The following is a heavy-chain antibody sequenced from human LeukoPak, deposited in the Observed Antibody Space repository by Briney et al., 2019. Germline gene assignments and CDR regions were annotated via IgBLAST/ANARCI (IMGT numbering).Heavy chain of an antibody. CDR1: GGTFSSYA. CDR2: IIPIFGTA. D-gene: IGHD3-22*01. CDR3: ARTNYDYDSSGYLPPYYFDY. Sequence: SVKVSCKASGGTFSSYAISWVRQAPGQGLEWMGGIIPIFGTANYAQKFQGRVTITADESTSTAYMELSRLRSEDTAVYYCARTNYDYDSSGYLPPYYFDYWGQGTLVTVSS. V-gene: IGHV1-69*13. J-gene: IGHJ4*02.